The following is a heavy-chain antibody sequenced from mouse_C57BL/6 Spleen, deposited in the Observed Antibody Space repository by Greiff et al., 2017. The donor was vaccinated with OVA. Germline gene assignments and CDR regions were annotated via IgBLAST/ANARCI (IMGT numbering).Heavy chain of an antibody. CDR2: IYPGGGYT. Sequence: QVHVKQSGAELVRPGTSVKMSCKASGYTFTNYWIGWAKQRPGHGLEWIGDIYPGGGYTNYNEKFKGKATLTADKSSSTAYMQFSSLTSEDSAIYYCARSAYYGSSHYFDYWGQGTTLTVSS. D-gene: IGHD1-1*01. V-gene: IGHV1-63*01. CDR3: ARSAYYGSSHYFDY. J-gene: IGHJ2*01. CDR1: GYTFTNYW.